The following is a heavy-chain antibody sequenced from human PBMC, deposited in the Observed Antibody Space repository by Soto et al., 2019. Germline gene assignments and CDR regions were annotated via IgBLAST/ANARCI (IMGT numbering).Heavy chain of an antibody. Sequence: QVQLVQSGAEVKKPGASVRISCRTSGYTFTSYAITWLRHAPGQRLEWMGWINGGNGDTKYSKKFQDRLSIKRDTSATTVSLGLSSLTSEDTAIYYCARGPLSLYSADFRWGQGTLVTVSS. CDR3: ARGPLSLYSADFR. D-gene: IGHD1-26*01. V-gene: IGHV1-3*01. J-gene: IGHJ4*02. CDR1: GYTFTSYA. CDR2: INGGNGDT.